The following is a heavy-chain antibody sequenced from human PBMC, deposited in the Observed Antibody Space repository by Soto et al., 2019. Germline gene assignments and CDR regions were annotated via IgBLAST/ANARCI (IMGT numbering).Heavy chain of an antibody. Sequence: EVQLLESGGGQVRPGGSLRLSCAVSGFTFRNFAMTWVRQAPGKGLEWVSSISSTGGSIYYAESLKGRFTVSRDNAQNFLYLQMNRLRVEDTAVYYCARAAREMATTPHGYWGQGNLVTVSS. V-gene: IGHV3-21*06. CDR3: ARAAREMATTPHGY. D-gene: IGHD5-12*01. CDR2: ISSTGGSI. CDR1: GFTFRNFA. J-gene: IGHJ4*02.